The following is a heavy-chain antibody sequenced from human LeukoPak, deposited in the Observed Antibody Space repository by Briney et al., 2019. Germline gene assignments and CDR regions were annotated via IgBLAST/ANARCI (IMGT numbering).Heavy chain of an antibody. CDR1: GGSISSSGYY. CDR3: ARAFGQERGYYYYYMDV. J-gene: IGHJ6*03. CDR2: IYYSGST. D-gene: IGHD3-10*01. Sequence: SETLSLTCTVSGGSISSSGYYWGWIRQPPGKGLEWIASIYYSGSTYYNPSLKSRVTISVDTSKNQFSLKLSSVTAADTAVYYCARAFGQERGYYYYYMDVWGKGTTVTVSS. V-gene: IGHV4-39*01.